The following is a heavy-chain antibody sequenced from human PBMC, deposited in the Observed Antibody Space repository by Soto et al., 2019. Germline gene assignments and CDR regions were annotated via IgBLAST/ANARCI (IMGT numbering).Heavy chain of an antibody. Sequence: PGGSLRLSCAVTGFDFTTYAMHWVRQTPDKGLEWVAIIWFDGIKEFYAESVRGRFTISIDTSKNTVFLQMNNVRAEDTALYYCTRATFVVWGQGPTVTDPS. V-gene: IGHV3-33*01. J-gene: IGHJ6*02. CDR1: GFDFTTYA. CDR2: IWFDGIKE. CDR3: TRATFVV.